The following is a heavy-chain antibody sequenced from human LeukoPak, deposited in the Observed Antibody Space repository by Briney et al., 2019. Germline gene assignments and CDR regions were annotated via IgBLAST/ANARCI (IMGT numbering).Heavy chain of an antibody. CDR1: GFTFSSYG. CDR3: ARHDTAMATDYGMDV. Sequence: QTGGSLRLSCAASGFTFSSYGMHWVRQAPGKGLEWVSYISSRGSTIYYADSVKGRFTISRDNAKNSLYLQMNSLRAEDTAVYYCARHDTAMATDYGMDVWGQGTTVTVSS. J-gene: IGHJ6*02. CDR2: ISSRGSTI. D-gene: IGHD5-18*01. V-gene: IGHV3-48*04.